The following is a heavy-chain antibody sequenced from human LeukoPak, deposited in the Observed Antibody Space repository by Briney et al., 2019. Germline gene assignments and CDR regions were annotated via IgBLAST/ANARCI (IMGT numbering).Heavy chain of an antibody. D-gene: IGHD3-22*01. V-gene: IGHV3-23*01. CDR2: ISTSGGGT. J-gene: IGHJ4*02. CDR1: GFTFSSYP. Sequence: GGSLRLSCAATGFTFSSYPLSWVRQAPGKGLEWVSAISTSGGGTYFTDSVKGRFTISRDNSKNTLYLQMNSLRADDTAVYYCAKPAGSHYYDSSGYYFDYWGQGTLVTVSS. CDR3: AKPAGSHYYDSSGYYFDY.